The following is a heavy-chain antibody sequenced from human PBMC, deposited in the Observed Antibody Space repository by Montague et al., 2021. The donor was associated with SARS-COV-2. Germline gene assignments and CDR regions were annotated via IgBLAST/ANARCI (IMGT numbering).Heavy chain of an antibody. CDR1: GGSFSGYC. D-gene: IGHD2-15*01. CDR3: ARHYSATLPAVY. Sequence: SETLSLTCAVYGGSFSGYCWSWTRQPPGKGLEWIGYISDSGSTNYNPSLTSRVTMSVDTSKNQFSLKVNSVTAADTAVYYCARHYSATLPAVYWGQGTLVTVSS. CDR2: ISDSGST. V-gene: IGHV4-59*08. J-gene: IGHJ4*02.